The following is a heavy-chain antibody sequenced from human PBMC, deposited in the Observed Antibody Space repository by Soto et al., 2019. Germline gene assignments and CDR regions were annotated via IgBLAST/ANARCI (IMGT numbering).Heavy chain of an antibody. Sequence: PGESLKISCKGSGYNFSSQWIAWVRQKPGKGLEWMGIVYPGDAETRYSPSFQGQVTMSADKSIDTAYLQWSSLKASDTAIYHCAKSEVLEIWGQGTMVTVSS. CDR2: VYPGDAET. CDR1: GYNFSSQW. CDR3: AKSEVLEI. J-gene: IGHJ3*02. V-gene: IGHV5-51*01.